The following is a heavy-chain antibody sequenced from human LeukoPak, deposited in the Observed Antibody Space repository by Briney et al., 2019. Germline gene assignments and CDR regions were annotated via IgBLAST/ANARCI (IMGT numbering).Heavy chain of an antibody. CDR2: ISWDGGST. CDR1: GFTFDDYT. CDR3: AKDGPIAVAGTISGSFDY. J-gene: IGHJ4*02. D-gene: IGHD6-19*01. V-gene: IGHV3-43*01. Sequence: RPGGSLRLSCAASGFTFDDYTMHWVRQAPGKGLEWVSLISWDGGSTYYADSVKGRFTISRDNSKNSLYLQMNSLRTEDTALYYCAKDGPIAVAGTISGSFDYWGQGTLVTVSS.